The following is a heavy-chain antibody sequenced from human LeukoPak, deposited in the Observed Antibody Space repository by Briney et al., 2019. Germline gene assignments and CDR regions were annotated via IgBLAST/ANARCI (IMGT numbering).Heavy chain of an antibody. J-gene: IGHJ4*02. D-gene: IGHD6-19*01. CDR3: AREGSGWYRGFDY. CDR2: INSDGSST. Sequence: PGGSLRLSCAASGFTFSSYWMHWVRQAPGKGLMWVSRINSDGSSTSYADSVKGRFTISRDNAKNTLYLQMNSLRAEDTAVYYCAREGSGWYRGFDYWGQGTLVTVSS. CDR1: GFTFSSYW. V-gene: IGHV3-74*01.